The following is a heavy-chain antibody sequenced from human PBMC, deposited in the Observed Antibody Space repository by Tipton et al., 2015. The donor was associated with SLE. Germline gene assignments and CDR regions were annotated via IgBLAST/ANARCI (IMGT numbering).Heavy chain of an antibody. CDR3: ARTIEAAFDI. D-gene: IGHD5-24*01. V-gene: IGHV4-39*01. CDR2: IYYSGST. J-gene: IGHJ3*02. Sequence: TLSLTCTVSGGSISSSSYYWGWIRQPPGKGLEWIGGIYYSGSTYYNPSLKSRVTISVDTSKNQFSLKLSSVTAADTAVYYCARTIEAAFDIWGQGTLVTVSS. CDR1: GGSISSSSYY.